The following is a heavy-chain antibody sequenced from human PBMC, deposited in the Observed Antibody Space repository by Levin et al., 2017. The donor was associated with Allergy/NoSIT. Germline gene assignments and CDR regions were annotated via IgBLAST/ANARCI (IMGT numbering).Heavy chain of an antibody. Sequence: SETLSLTCTVSGGSISSSSYYWAWIRLPPGKGLEWIGSIHYSGSTYYNPSLKSRVTMSVDTYKNQFSLNLNSVTAADTALYYCARHGALWGRYNYWGQGTLVTVSS. D-gene: IGHD3-16*01. CDR2: IHYSGST. V-gene: IGHV4-39*01. CDR1: GGSISSSSYY. CDR3: ARHGALWGRYNY. J-gene: IGHJ4*02.